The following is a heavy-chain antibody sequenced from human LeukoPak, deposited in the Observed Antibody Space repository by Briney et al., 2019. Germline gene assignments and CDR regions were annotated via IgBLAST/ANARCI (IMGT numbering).Heavy chain of an antibody. Sequence: GGSLRPSCAASGFTFSSYDMHWVRQGTGKGLEWVSAIGTAGDTYYPGSVKGRFTTSRENAKNSLYLQMNSLRVGDTAVYYCARGRGWGTFDIWGQGTMVTVSS. CDR2: IGTAGDT. CDR1: GFTFSSYD. V-gene: IGHV3-13*04. D-gene: IGHD3-10*01. CDR3: ARGRGWGTFDI. J-gene: IGHJ3*02.